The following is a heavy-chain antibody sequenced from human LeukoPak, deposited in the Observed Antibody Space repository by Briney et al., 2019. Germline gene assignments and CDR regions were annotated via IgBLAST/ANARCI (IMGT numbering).Heavy chain of an antibody. J-gene: IGHJ4*02. V-gene: IGHV4-39*01. D-gene: IGHD4-17*01. CDR2: IYYSGST. CDR1: GASISSSSYY. Sequence: SETLSLTCSVSGASISSSSYYWGWVRQPPGKGLEWIGSIYYSGSTYYHPSLKSRVTISVDTSKNQFSLKLSSVTAADTAVYYCARSSYGDHFNYWGQGALVTVSS. CDR3: ARSSYGDHFNY.